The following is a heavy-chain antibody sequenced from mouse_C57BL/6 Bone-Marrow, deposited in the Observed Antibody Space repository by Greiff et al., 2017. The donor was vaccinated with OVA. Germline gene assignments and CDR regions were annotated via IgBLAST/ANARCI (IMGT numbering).Heavy chain of an antibody. CDR2: IDPNSGGT. J-gene: IGHJ2*01. CDR1: GYTFTSYW. Sequence: QVQLKQPGAELVKPGASVKLSCKASGYTFTSYWMHWVKQRPGRGLEWIGRIDPNSGGTKYNEKFKSKATLTVDKPSSTAYMQLSSLTSEDSAVYYCARYGIYYYGSSTGVDYWGQGTTLTVSS. D-gene: IGHD1-1*01. CDR3: ARYGIYYYGSSTGVDY. V-gene: IGHV1-72*01.